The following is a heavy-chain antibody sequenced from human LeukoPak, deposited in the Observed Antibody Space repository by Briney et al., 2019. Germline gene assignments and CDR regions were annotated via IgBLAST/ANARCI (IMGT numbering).Heavy chain of an antibody. CDR3: ARGMGATIDY. J-gene: IGHJ4*02. V-gene: IGHV3-53*01. Sequence: GGSLRLSCAASGFTVSTNYMTWVRRAPGKGLEWVSVISSGGTTYYADSVKGRFTISRDTSRNTLYLQMNSLRVDDTAVYYCARGMGATIDYWGQGTLVTVSS. CDR2: ISSGGTT. CDR1: GFTVSTNY. D-gene: IGHD1-26*01.